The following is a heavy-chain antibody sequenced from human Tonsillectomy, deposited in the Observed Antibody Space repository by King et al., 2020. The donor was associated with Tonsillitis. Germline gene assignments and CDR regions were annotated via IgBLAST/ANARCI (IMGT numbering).Heavy chain of an antibody. CDR2: IWYDGSKK. Sequence: VQLVESGGGVVQPGRSLRLSCAVSGFTFSSYGMHWVRQAPGKGLEWVAVIWYDGSKKYYADFVKGRFTISRDNSKNTLYLQMNSLRVDDTAVYYCASAEFGELSFIDVWGKGTTVTVSS. D-gene: IGHD3-10*01. J-gene: IGHJ6*03. CDR3: ASAEFGELSFIDV. CDR1: GFTFSSYG. V-gene: IGHV3-33*08.